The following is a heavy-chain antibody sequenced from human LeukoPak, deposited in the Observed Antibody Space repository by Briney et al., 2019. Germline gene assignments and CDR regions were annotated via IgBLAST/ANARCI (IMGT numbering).Heavy chain of an antibody. J-gene: IGHJ5*02. D-gene: IGHD1-14*01. CDR3: AKGSGINHYHWIDP. V-gene: IGHV3-23*01. Sequence: GSLRLSCAASGFTFSNYAMNWVRQAPGKGLEWVSGISGGGGSTYYADSVKGRFTISRDNSKNTLYLQMDSLRAEDTALYYCAKGSGINHYHWIDPWGQGTLVTVSS. CDR2: ISGGGGST. CDR1: GFTFSNYA.